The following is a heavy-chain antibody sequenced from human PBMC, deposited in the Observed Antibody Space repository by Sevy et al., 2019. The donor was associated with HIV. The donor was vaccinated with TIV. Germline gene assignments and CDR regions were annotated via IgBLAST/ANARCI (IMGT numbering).Heavy chain of an antibody. D-gene: IGHD6-13*01. CDR1: GFTFGDYC. J-gene: IGHJ4*02. CDR3: TRWKAAQSIFDY. Sequence: GGSLRLSCTASGFTFGDYCMSWVRQAPGKGLEWVAFLKSDVYGGTVDHAASVRGRFVISWDDSKTIAFLQMNDLKTEDKGVYYCTRWKAAQSIFDYWGQGALVTVSS. V-gene: IGHV3-49*04. CDR2: LKSDVYGGTV.